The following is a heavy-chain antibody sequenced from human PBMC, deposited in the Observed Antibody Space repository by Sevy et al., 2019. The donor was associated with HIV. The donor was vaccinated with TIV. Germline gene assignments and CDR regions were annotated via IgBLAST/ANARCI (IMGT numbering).Heavy chain of an antibody. CDR1: GYTFTSYG. CDR2: ISAYNGNT. Sequence: ASVKVSCKASGYTFTSYGISWVRQAPGQELEWMGWISAYNGNTNYAQKLQGRVTMTTDTSTSTAYMELRSLRSDDTAVYYCARVGYDILTGYYNRWFDPWGQGTLVTVSS. CDR3: ARVGYDILTGYYNRWFDP. J-gene: IGHJ5*02. D-gene: IGHD3-9*01. V-gene: IGHV1-18*04.